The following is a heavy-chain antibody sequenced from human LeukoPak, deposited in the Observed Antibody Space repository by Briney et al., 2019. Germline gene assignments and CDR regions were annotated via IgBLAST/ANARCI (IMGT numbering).Heavy chain of an antibody. D-gene: IGHD2-15*01. CDR2: IYYGGST. CDR1: GGSISSHY. Sequence: PSETLSLTCTVSGGSISSHYWTWIRQPPGKGLEWIGYIYYGGSTNYNPSLKSRVTISADASKNQLSLMLTSVTAADTAVYYCARQKFCSGVTCYPDYWGQGTLVTVSS. J-gene: IGHJ4*02. V-gene: IGHV4-59*08. CDR3: ARQKFCSGVTCYPDY.